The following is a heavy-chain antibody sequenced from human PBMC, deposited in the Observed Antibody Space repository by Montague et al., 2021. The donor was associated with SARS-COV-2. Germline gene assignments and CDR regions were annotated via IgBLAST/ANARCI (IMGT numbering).Heavy chain of an antibody. Sequence: SETLSLTCTVSGDSVTERYLNWVRQAAGKGPGWIGFIHPYGDIHYNASLKSRVILSRDASKNQFSLTLTSVTAADTAVYYCAIGGDSAKCGIWGRGTLVTVSS. J-gene: IGHJ3*02. D-gene: IGHD2-21*01. CDR3: AIGGDSAKCGI. V-gene: IGHV4-4*07. CDR2: IHPYGDI. CDR1: GDSVTERY.